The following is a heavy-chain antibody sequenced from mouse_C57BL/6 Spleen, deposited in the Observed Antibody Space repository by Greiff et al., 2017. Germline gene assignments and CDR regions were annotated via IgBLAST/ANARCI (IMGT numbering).Heavy chain of an antibody. D-gene: IGHD2-1*01. V-gene: IGHV5-17*01. Sequence: EVKVVESGGGLVKPGGSLKLSCAASGFTFSDYGMHWVRQAPEKGLEWVAYISSGSSTIYYADTVKGRFTISRDNAKNTLFLQMTSLRSEDTAMYYCATPAYYGNAFYFDYWGQGTTLTVSS. CDR2: ISSGSSTI. J-gene: IGHJ2*01. CDR1: GFTFSDYG. CDR3: ATPAYYGNAFYFDY.